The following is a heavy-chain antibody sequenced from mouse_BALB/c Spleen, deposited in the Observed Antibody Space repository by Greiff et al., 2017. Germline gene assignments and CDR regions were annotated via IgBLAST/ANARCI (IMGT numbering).Heavy chain of an antibody. CDR2: IWAGGST. J-gene: IGHJ2*01. CDR3: ARVTGRYFDN. D-gene: IGHD4-1*01. CDR1: GFSLTSYG. Sequence: VKVVESGPGLVAPSQSLSITCTVSGFSLTSYGVHWVRQPPGKGLEWLGVIWAGGSTNYNSALMSRLSISKDNSKSQVFLKMNSLQTDDTAMYYCARVTGRYFDNRGEDTTLTVSS. V-gene: IGHV2-9*02.